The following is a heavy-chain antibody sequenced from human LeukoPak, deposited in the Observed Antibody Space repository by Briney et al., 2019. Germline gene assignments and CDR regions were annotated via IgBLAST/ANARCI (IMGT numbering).Heavy chain of an antibody. CDR3: ARGPPNSSSWVNWFDP. V-gene: IGHV4-34*01. D-gene: IGHD6-13*01. J-gene: IGHJ5*02. Sequence: SETLSLTCAVYGGSFSGYYWGWIRQPPGKGLEWIGEINHSGSTNYNPSLKSRVTISVDTSKNQFSLKLSSVTAADTAVYYCARGPPNSSSWVNWFDPWGQGTLVTVSS. CDR2: INHSGST. CDR1: GGSFSGYY.